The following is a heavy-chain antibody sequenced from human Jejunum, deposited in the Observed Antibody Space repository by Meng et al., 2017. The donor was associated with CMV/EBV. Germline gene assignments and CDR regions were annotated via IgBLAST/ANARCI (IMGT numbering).Heavy chain of an antibody. Sequence: VSGGSISSYYWGWVRQSPGKGLEWLGYIHYSESTKYNPSLESRVTMSLDRSRNQFSLRLSSVTAADTAVYFCVRGVSPTEWPLEKWGQGTLVTVSS. V-gene: IGHV4-59*01. CDR3: VRGVSPTEWPLEK. D-gene: IGHD3-3*01. CDR1: GGSISSYY. CDR2: IHYSEST. J-gene: IGHJ4*02.